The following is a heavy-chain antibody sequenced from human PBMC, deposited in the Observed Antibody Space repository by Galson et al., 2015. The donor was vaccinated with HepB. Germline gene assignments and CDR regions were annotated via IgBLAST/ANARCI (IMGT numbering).Heavy chain of an antibody. V-gene: IGHV3-21*01. J-gene: IGHJ4*02. D-gene: IGHD1-26*01. Sequence: SLRLSCAASGFTFSSYSMNWVRQAPGKGLEWVSSISSSNSYIYYADSVTGRFTISRDNAKNSLYLQMNSLRAEDTAVYYCASDLLIVGATRWGQGTLVTVSS. CDR2: ISSSNSYI. CDR1: GFTFSSYS. CDR3: ASDLLIVGATR.